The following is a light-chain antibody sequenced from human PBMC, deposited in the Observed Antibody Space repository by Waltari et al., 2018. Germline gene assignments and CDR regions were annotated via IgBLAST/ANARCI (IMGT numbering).Light chain of an antibody. CDR3: QQANSFPLT. CDR1: QSISTW. CDR2: KAS. Sequence: DIQMTQSPSTLSASVGDKVTITCRASQSISTWLAWFQLKPGKAPKLLIYKASNLESGVPSRFSGSGSGTEFTLTISSLQTEDFATYYCQQANSFPLTFGGGTKVEIK. J-gene: IGKJ4*01. V-gene: IGKV1-5*03.